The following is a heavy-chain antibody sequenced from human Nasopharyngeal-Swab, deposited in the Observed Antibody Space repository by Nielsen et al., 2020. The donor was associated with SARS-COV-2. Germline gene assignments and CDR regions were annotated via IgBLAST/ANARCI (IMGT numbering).Heavy chain of an antibody. CDR2: INAGNGNT. CDR3: ARALWFEPNPYFDY. D-gene: IGHD3-10*01. Sequence: ASVKVSCKASGYTFTSYAMHWVRQAPGQRLEWMGWINAGNGNTKYSQKFQGRVNITRDTSASTAYMELSSLRSDDTAVYYCARALWFEPNPYFDYWGQGTLVTVSS. CDR1: GYTFTSYA. V-gene: IGHV1-3*01. J-gene: IGHJ4*02.